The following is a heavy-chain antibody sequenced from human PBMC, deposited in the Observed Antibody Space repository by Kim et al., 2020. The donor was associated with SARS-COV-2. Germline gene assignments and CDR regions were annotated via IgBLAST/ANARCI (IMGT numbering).Heavy chain of an antibody. CDR3: ARVDSSGYSNWFDP. Sequence: GGSLRLSCAASGFIFSSYSMNWVRQAPGKGLEWGSYISSSSSTIYYADSVKGRFTISRDNAKNSLYLQMNSLRDEDTAVYYCARVDSSGYSNWFDPWGQGTLVTVSS. CDR2: ISSSSSTI. V-gene: IGHV3-48*02. D-gene: IGHD3-22*01. CDR1: GFIFSSYS. J-gene: IGHJ5*02.